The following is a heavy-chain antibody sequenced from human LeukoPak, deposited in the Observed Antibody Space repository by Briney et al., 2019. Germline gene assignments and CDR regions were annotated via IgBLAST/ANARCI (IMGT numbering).Heavy chain of an antibody. CDR3: AKWGTTAFDY. Sequence: SETLSLTCAVSGYSISSGYYWGWIRQPPGKGLEWIGSIYHSGSTYNNPSLKSRVTISVGTSKNQFSLKLSSVTAADTAVFYCAKWGTTAFDYWGQGILVTVSS. D-gene: IGHD4-17*01. CDR1: GYSISSGYY. CDR2: IYHSGST. V-gene: IGHV4-38-2*01. J-gene: IGHJ4*02.